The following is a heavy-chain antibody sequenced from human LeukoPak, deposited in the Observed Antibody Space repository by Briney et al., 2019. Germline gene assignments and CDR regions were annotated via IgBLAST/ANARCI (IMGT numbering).Heavy chain of an antibody. D-gene: IGHD3-22*01. CDR1: GGSTSSYY. V-gene: IGHV4-4*07. CDR2: IYTSGST. Sequence: SETLSLTCTVSGGSTSSYYWSWIRQPAGKGLEWIGRIYTSGSTNYNPSLKSRVTMSVDTSKNQFSLKLSSVTAADTAVYYCARSSYDSSGYYSFFDYWGQGTLVTVSS. CDR3: ARSSYDSSGYYSFFDY. J-gene: IGHJ4*02.